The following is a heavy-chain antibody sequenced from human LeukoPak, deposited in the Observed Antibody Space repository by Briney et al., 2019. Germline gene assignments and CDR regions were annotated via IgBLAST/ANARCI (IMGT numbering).Heavy chain of an antibody. J-gene: IGHJ6*03. Sequence: ASVKVSCKASGYTFTGYYIHWVRRAPGQGLEWGGRINPNSGGTDYAQRFQSRVTMTRCTSISTAYMELSRLRSDDTAVYYCARDGANKVRGVHYFYMDVWGKGTTVTVSS. V-gene: IGHV1-2*06. CDR2: INPNSGGT. CDR1: GYTFTGYY. D-gene: IGHD3-10*01. CDR3: ARDGANKVRGVHYFYMDV.